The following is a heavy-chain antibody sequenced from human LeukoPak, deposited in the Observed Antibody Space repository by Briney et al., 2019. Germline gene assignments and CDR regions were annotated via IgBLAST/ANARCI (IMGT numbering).Heavy chain of an antibody. V-gene: IGHV1-46*01. CDR1: GYTFTSYY. J-gene: IGHJ4*02. D-gene: IGHD4-17*01. CDR3: ARTFYGDYALDY. Sequence: ASVKVSCKASGYTFTSYYMHWVRQAPGQGLEWMGIINPSGGSTSYPQKFQGRVTMTRDTSTSTVYMELSSLRSEDTAVYYCARTFYGDYALDYWGQGTLVTVSS. CDR2: INPSGGST.